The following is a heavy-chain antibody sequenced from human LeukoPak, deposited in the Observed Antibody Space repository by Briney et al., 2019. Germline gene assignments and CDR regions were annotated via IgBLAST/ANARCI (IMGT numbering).Heavy chain of an antibody. D-gene: IGHD2-2*01. Sequence: ASVKVSCKVSGYTLTEIFMHWVRQAPGKGLEWMGGFDPEDGETIYAQKFQGRVTMTEDTSTDTAYMELSSLRSEDTAVYYCARGLRVSPAFDYWGQGTPVTVSS. V-gene: IGHV1-24*01. CDR3: ARGLRVSPAFDY. CDR2: FDPEDGET. J-gene: IGHJ4*02. CDR1: GYTLTEIF.